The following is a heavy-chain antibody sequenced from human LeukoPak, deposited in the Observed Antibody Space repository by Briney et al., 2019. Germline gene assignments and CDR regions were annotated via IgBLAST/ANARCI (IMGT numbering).Heavy chain of an antibody. CDR2: ISSSSSYI. CDR1: GFTLSSYG. CDR3: ARRVSGYSYGYAGSLDY. V-gene: IGHV3-21*01. D-gene: IGHD5-18*01. J-gene: IGHJ4*02. Sequence: GGSLRLSCVASGFTLSSYGMNWVRQAPGKGLEWVSSISSSSSYIYYADSVKGRFTISRDNAKNSLYLQMNSLRAEDTAVYYCARRVSGYSYGYAGSLDYWGQGTLVTVSS.